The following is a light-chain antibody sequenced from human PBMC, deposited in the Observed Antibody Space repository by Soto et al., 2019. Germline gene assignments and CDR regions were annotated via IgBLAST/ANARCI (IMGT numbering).Light chain of an antibody. CDR3: QHYNIWPPWT. CDR1: QSVSNN. Sequence: ILMTQSPATLSVSPGERATLSCRASQSVSNNLAWYQQKPGQAPRLLIYEAPTRATVIPARFSGSGSGTDFTLTISGLQSEDVAVSYCQHYNIWPPWTFGKGTKVDVK. CDR2: EAP. J-gene: IGKJ1*01. V-gene: IGKV3-15*01.